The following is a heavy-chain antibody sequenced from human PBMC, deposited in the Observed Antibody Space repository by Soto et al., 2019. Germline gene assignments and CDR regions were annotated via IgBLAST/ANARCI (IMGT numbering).Heavy chain of an antibody. CDR2: INAGNGNT. J-gene: IGHJ3*02. CDR1: GYTFTSYA. Sequence: GASVKVSCKASGYTFTSYAMHWVRQAPGQSLEWMGWINAGNGNTKYSQKFQGRVTTTRDTSASTAYMELSSLRSEDTAVYYCARGLYSSGWYVPDAFDIWGQGTMVTVSS. V-gene: IGHV1-3*01. CDR3: ARGLYSSGWYVPDAFDI. D-gene: IGHD6-19*01.